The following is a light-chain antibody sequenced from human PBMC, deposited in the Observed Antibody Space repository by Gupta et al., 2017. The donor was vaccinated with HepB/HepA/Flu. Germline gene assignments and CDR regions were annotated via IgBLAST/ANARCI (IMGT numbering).Light chain of an antibody. CDR3: QQCYSTPGT. V-gene: IGKV1-39*01. CDR2: AAS. J-gene: IGKJ4*01. Sequence: DIQMTQSPSSLSASVGDRVTITCRASQSISSYLNWYQQKPGKAPKLLIYAASSLQSGVPSRFSGSGSGTDFTPTISSLQPEDFATYYCQQCYSTPGTFGGGTKVEIK. CDR1: QSISSY.